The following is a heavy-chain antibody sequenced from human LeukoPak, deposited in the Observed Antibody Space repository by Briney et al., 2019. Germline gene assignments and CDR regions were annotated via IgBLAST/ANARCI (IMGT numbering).Heavy chain of an antibody. CDR1: GFTFSNYG. CDR3: AKEQFDY. CDR2: ISYDGSNK. J-gene: IGHJ4*02. V-gene: IGHV3-30*18. Sequence: PGGSLRLSCAASGFTFSNYGMHWVRQAPGKGLEWVAVISYDGSNKYYADSVKGRFTISRDNSKNTLYLQMNSLRAEDTAVYYCAKEQFDYWGQGTLVTVSS.